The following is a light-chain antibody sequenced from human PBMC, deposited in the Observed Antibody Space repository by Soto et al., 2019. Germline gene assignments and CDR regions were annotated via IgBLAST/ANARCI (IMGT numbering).Light chain of an antibody. CDR1: QSVSSSY. Sequence: EIVLTQSPGTLSLSPGERATLSCRASQSVSSSYLAWYQQKPGQTPRLLFYGASSRATGIQDRFSGSGSGTDFTLTISRLEPEDFALYYCQQYGSSPFTFGPGTKLDIK. V-gene: IGKV3-20*01. J-gene: IGKJ3*01. CDR3: QQYGSSPFT. CDR2: GAS.